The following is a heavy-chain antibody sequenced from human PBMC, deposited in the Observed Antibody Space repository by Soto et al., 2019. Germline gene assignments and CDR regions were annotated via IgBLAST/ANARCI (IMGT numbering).Heavy chain of an antibody. J-gene: IGHJ6*02. CDR1: GIPVSSNY. CDR2: LHGGGDT. Sequence: EVQLVESGGGLVQPGGSLRLSCVASGIPVSSNYMTWVRQAPGKGLEWVSVLHGGGDTYYANSVKGRFTISRHDSTNTLFLQMNSLTAADTAVYYCARDGPYYYASRMDDWGQGTTVTVSS. V-gene: IGHV3-53*04. CDR3: ARDGPYYYASRMDD. D-gene: IGHD3-10*01.